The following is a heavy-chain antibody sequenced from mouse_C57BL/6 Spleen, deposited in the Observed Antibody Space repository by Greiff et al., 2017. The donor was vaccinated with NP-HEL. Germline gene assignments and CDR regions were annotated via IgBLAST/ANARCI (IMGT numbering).Heavy chain of an antibody. CDR3: ARHEDGYYGNYDYAMDY. D-gene: IGHD2-1*01. CDR2: FYPGSGSI. Sequence: QVQLKQSGAELVKPGASVKLSCKASGYTFTEYTIHWVKQRSGQGLEWIGWFYPGSGSIKYNEKFKDKATLTADKSSSTVYMELSRLTSDDSAVYFCARHEDGYYGNYDYAMDYWGQGTSVTVSS. V-gene: IGHV1-62-2*01. J-gene: IGHJ4*01. CDR1: GYTFTEYT.